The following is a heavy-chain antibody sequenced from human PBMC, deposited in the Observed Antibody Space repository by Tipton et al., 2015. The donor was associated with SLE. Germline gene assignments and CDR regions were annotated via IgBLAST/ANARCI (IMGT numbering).Heavy chain of an antibody. CDR3: TRGSRGEWSPVDY. CDR2: IYTSGST. V-gene: IGHV4-61*02. D-gene: IGHD3-16*01. J-gene: IGHJ4*02. CDR1: GGSISSDTHY. Sequence: TLSLTCTVSGGSISSDTHYWSWIRQPAGKGLGWIGRIYTSGSTNYNPSPKSRVTISVDTSKNQFSLKLTSVTAADTAVYYCTRGSRGEWSPVDYWGQGTLVTVSS.